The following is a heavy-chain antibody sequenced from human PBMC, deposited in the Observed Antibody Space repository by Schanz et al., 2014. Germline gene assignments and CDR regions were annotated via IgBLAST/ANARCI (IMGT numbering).Heavy chain of an antibody. CDR3: AKGQGAVINNWYFDL. Sequence: EVQLLESGGGLVQPGGSLRLSCAASGFTFSSNAMCWVRQAPGKGLEWVSTITSNGGGTYYADSVKGRFTISRDNSMNTLSLQMNGLSADDTAIYYCAKGQGAVINNWYFDLWGRGTLVTVSS. J-gene: IGHJ2*01. CDR1: GFTFSSNA. D-gene: IGHD2-21*01. V-gene: IGHV3-23*01. CDR2: ITSNGGGT.